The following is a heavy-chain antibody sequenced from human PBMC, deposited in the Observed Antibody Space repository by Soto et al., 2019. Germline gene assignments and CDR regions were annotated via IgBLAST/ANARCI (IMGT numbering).Heavy chain of an antibody. CDR2: IYHSGST. D-gene: IGHD6-13*01. CDR3: QRAAGHQGYYYYYGMDV. Sequence: NPSETLALTCAVSGGCISSSNWWSWVRQPPGKGLEWIGEIYHSGSTNYNPSLKSRVTISVDKSKNQFSLKLSSVTAADTAVYYCQRAAGHQGYYYYYGMDVWGQGTTVTVSS. J-gene: IGHJ6*02. CDR1: GGCISSSNW. V-gene: IGHV4-4*02.